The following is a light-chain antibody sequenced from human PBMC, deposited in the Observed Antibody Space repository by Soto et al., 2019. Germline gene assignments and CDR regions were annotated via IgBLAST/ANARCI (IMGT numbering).Light chain of an antibody. J-gene: IGLJ1*01. CDR3: CSYVGTSSSFV. V-gene: IGLV2-11*01. CDR2: DVN. Sequence: QSALAQPRSVSGSPGQSVTISCTGSSNDVGGYNYVSWYQQRTGKAPTILIYDVNKWQPGVHARFSGSESGNTASLTISGLQAYDEADYYCCSYVGTSSSFVFGTGTKVTVL. CDR1: SNDVGGYNY.